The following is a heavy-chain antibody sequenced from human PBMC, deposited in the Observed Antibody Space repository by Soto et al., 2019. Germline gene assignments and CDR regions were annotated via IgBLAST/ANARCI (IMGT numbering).Heavy chain of an antibody. V-gene: IGHV1-69*06. CDR2: IIPIFNST. CDR1: GSRFSNYV. CDR3: AREGRGKKAGYNGLVSLGY. J-gene: IGHJ4*02. Sequence: GASVKVSCKVSGSRFSNYVISWVRQAPGHGLEWLGRIIPIFNSTKYAQSFQGRVTITADKSTSTASLELSSLRSDDTAVYYCAREGRGKKAGYNGLVSLGYWGQGTLGTVSS. D-gene: IGHD2-2*02.